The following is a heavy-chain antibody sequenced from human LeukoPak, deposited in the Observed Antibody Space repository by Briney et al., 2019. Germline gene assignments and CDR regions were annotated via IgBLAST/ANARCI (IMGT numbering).Heavy chain of an antibody. Sequence: GESLKISCQGSGHNFNTYWIGWVRQMPGKGLEWMGIIYLEDSDARYSPSFQGHVTISADKSISTAYLQWSTLKASDTATYYCARRGSSSSHFDSWGRGTQVIVSS. V-gene: IGHV5-51*01. CDR2: IYLEDSDA. D-gene: IGHD2/OR15-2a*01. J-gene: IGHJ4*01. CDR3: ARRGSSSSHFDS. CDR1: GHNFNTYW.